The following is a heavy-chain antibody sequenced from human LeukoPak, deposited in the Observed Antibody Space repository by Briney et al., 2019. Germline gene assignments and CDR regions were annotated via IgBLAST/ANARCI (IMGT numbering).Heavy chain of an antibody. CDR2: INSDGSST. CDR3: ARSTIPTENEYFEY. J-gene: IGHJ1*01. D-gene: IGHD2-21*01. Sequence: PGGSLRLSCAASGFTFSSYWMHWVRQAPGKGLVWVSRINSDGSSTSYADSVKGRFTISRDNSKNTLYLQMNSLRAEDTAVYYCARSTIPTENEYFEYWGQGTLVTVSS. CDR1: GFTFSSYW. V-gene: IGHV3-74*01.